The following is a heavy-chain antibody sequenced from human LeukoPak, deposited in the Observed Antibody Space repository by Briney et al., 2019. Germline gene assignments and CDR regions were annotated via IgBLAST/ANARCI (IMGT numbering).Heavy chain of an antibody. J-gene: IGHJ4*02. Sequence: ETLSLTCTVSGGSISSYYWSWIRQPPGEGLEWIGHISYSGTTNYNPSLKSRVTISLDTSKNQFSLKLSSVTAADTAVYYCARDNIDSSTISYYFDYWGQGTLVTVSS. CDR3: ARDNIDSSTISYYFDY. CDR2: ISYSGTT. D-gene: IGHD2-2*01. V-gene: IGHV4-59*01. CDR1: GGSISSYY.